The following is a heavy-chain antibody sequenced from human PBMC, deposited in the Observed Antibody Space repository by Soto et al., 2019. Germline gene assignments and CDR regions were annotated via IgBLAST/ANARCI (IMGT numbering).Heavy chain of an antibody. J-gene: IGHJ5*02. CDR2: ISTSSSTI. Sequence: GGSLRLSCAASGFTFSSYNMNWVRQAPGKGLQWISYISTSSSTIYYADSVKGRFTISRDNAKNSLYLQMNSLRDEDTAVYYCARVIAVAGPNWFDPWGQGTLVTVSS. D-gene: IGHD6-19*01. CDR3: ARVIAVAGPNWFDP. CDR1: GFTFSSYN. V-gene: IGHV3-48*02.